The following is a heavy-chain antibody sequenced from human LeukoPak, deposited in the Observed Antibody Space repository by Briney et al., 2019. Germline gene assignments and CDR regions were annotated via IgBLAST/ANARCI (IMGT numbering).Heavy chain of an antibody. V-gene: IGHV3-48*03. CDR2: ISSSGTTI. D-gene: IGHD2-15*01. CDR3: ARVGVVVAATGNLWFDP. CDR1: GFTFSSYE. Sequence: QLGGSLRLSCAASGFTFSSYEMNWVRQAPGKGLEWVSYISSSGTTIYYADSVKGRFTISRDNAKNSLYLQMNSLRAEDTAGYYCARVGVVVAATGNLWFDPWGQGTLVTVSS. J-gene: IGHJ5*02.